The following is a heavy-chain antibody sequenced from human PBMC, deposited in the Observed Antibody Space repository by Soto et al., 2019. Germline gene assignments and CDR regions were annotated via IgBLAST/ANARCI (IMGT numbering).Heavy chain of an antibody. V-gene: IGHV4-31*03. CDR3: ARDRLMATAGTARHYFGLDV. J-gene: IGHJ6*02. CDR1: GGSIRSGGYY. CDR2: IYYSGST. Sequence: SETLSLTCTVSGGSIRSGGYYWSWVRQSPRRGLEWIGNIYYSGSTYYNPSLKSRLTISVDTSKNQFSLNLSSVTAADTAVYYCARDRLMATAGTARHYFGLDVWGQGTTVTVS. D-gene: IGHD5-18*01.